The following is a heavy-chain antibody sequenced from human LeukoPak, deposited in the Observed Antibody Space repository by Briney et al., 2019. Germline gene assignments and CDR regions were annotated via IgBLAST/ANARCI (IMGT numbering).Heavy chain of an antibody. J-gene: IGHJ6*03. V-gene: IGHV3-7*01. Sequence: GGSLRLSCAASGFTFSSYWMSWVRQAPGKGLEWVANIKQDGSEKYYVDSVKGRFTISRDNAKNSLYLQMNSLRAEDTAVYYCARVKVPREYPDNYYYYYYMDVWGKGTTVTVSS. CDR2: IKQDGSEK. CDR3: ARVKVPREYPDNYYYYYYMDV. D-gene: IGHD2-2*02. CDR1: GFTFSSYW.